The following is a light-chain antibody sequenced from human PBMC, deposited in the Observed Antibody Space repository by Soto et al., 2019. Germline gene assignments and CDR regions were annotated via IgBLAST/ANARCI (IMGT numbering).Light chain of an antibody. Sequence: DLQMTQSPSSLSASVGDRVTITWRASQSISNYLNWYQQKPRKAPKLLIYAASSLQSGVPSRFSGSGSETDFPLSINSLQPEDFATYSCQHSYTTLFTFCPGNNVDI. V-gene: IGKV1-39*01. CDR1: QSISNY. J-gene: IGKJ3*01. CDR3: QHSYTTLFT. CDR2: AAS.